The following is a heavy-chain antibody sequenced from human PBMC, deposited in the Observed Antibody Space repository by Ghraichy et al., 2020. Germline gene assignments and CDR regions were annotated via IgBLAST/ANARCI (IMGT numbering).Heavy chain of an antibody. CDR1: GGTFSSYA. D-gene: IGHD2-15*01. CDR3: AREDCSGGSCYSGTYYYYYGMDV. CDR2: IIPIFGTA. V-gene: IGHV1-69*13. Sequence: SVKVSCKASGGTFSSYAISWVRQAPGQGLEWMGGIIPIFGTANYAQKFQGRVTITADESTSTAYMELSSLRSEDTAVYYCAREDCSGGSCYSGTYYYYYGMDVWGQGTTVTVSS. J-gene: IGHJ6*02.